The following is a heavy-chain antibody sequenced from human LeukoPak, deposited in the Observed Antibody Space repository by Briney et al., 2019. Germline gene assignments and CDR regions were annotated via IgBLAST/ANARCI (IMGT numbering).Heavy chain of an antibody. CDR3: AELGITMIGGV. CDR1: GFTFSSYE. J-gene: IGHJ6*04. CDR2: ISSGSSI. D-gene: IGHD3-10*02. Sequence: GGSLRLSCAASGFTFSSYEMNWVRQAPGKGLEWVSYISSGSSIYYADSVKGRFTISRDNAKNSLYLQMNSLRAEDTAVYYCAELGITMIGGVWGKGTTVTVSS. V-gene: IGHV3-48*03.